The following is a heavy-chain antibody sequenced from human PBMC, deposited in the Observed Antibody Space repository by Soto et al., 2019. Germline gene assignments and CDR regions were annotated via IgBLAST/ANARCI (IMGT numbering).Heavy chain of an antibody. V-gene: IGHV3-30-3*01. CDR3: ARDREDSSTWYNYYCGMDV. D-gene: IGHD6-13*01. J-gene: IGHJ6*02. CDR1: GFTFSSYA. Sequence: VQRVEAGGGVVQPGRSLRLSCAASGFTFSSYAMHWVRQAPGKGLEWQAVISYDGSNKYYADSVKGRFTISRDTSKNTLYLQMNSLRAEDTAVYYCARDREDSSTWYNYYCGMDVWGQGTTVTVSS. CDR2: ISYDGSNK.